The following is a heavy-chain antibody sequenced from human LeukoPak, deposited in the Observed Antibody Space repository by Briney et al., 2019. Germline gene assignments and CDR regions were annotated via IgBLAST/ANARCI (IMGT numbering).Heavy chain of an antibody. CDR3: ARGRNIAVAGTRWFDP. Sequence: ASVTVSCKASGYTFTGYYMHWVRQAPGQGLEWMGWINPNSGGTNYAQKFQGRVTMTRDTSISTAYMELSRLRSDETAVYYCARGRNIAVAGTRWFDPWAREPWSPSPQ. CDR2: INPNSGGT. CDR1: GYTFTGYY. J-gene: IGHJ5*02. D-gene: IGHD6-19*01. V-gene: IGHV1-2*02.